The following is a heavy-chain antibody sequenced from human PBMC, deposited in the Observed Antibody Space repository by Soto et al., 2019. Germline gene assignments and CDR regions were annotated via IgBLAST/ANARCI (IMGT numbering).Heavy chain of an antibody. V-gene: IGHV1-69*06. J-gene: IGHJ4*02. CDR2: IIPIFGTA. Sequence: QVQLVQSGAEVKKPGSSVKVSCKASGGTFSSYAISWVRQAPGQGLEWMGGIIPIFGTANYAQKFQGRVTITADKSTSTAYMELSSLRSEDTAVYYWARDRRYYYDSSGYYYFDYWGQGTLVTVSS. D-gene: IGHD3-22*01. CDR1: GGTFSSYA. CDR3: ARDRRYYYDSSGYYYFDY.